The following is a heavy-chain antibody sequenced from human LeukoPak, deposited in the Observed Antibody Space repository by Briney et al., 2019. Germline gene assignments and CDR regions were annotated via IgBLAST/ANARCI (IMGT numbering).Heavy chain of an antibody. CDR2: IYDSGST. J-gene: IGHJ6*02. Sequence: SETLSLTCTVSGGSISSSSYYWGWIRQPPGKELEWIGSIYDSGSTYYNPSLKSRVTISVDTSKNQFSLKLSSVTAADTAVYYCARGTHSITIFGGPGYYYGMDVWGQGTTVTVSS. CDR3: ARGTHSITIFGGPGYYYGMDV. V-gene: IGHV4-39*07. CDR1: GGSISSSSYY. D-gene: IGHD3-3*01.